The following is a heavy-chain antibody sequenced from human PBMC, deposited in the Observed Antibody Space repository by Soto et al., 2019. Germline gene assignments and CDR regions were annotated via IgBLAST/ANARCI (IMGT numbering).Heavy chain of an antibody. J-gene: IGHJ3*02. V-gene: IGHV1-46*03. CDR3: ARGVGATTSRAGYAFDI. D-gene: IGHD1-26*01. CDR1: GYTFTSYY. Sequence: APVKVSCKASGYTFTSYYMHWVRQAPGQGLEWMGIINPSGGSTSYAQKFQGRVTMTRDTSTSTVYMELSSLRSEDTAVYYCARGVGATTSRAGYAFDIWGQGTMVTVSS. CDR2: INPSGGST.